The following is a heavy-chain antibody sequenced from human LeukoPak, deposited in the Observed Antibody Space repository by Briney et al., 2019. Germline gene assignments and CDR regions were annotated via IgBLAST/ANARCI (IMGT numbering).Heavy chain of an antibody. Sequence: SETLSLTCTVSGGSISSYYWSWIRQPPGQGPEWIGYIYYSGSTNYNPSLKSRVTISVDTSKNQFSLKLSSVTAADTAVYYCARMVRLGTTVSFDIWGQGTMVTVSS. V-gene: IGHV4-59*01. CDR2: IYYSGST. J-gene: IGHJ3*02. CDR1: GGSISSYY. CDR3: ARMVRLGTTVSFDI. D-gene: IGHD4-17*01.